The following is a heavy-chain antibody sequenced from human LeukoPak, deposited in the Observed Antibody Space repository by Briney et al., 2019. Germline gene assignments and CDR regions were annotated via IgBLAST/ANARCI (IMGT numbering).Heavy chain of an antibody. V-gene: IGHV1-8*01. CDR2: MNPNSGNT. Sequence: GASVKVSCKASGYTFINSDINWVRQATGQGLEWMGWMNPNSGNTVYAQKFQGRVTMTRNTSITTAYMELSSLRSEDTAVYYCARVRVTMVRGVITPGAFDIWGHGTMVTVSS. CDR3: ARVRVTMVRGVITPGAFDI. CDR1: GYTFINSD. J-gene: IGHJ3*02. D-gene: IGHD3-10*01.